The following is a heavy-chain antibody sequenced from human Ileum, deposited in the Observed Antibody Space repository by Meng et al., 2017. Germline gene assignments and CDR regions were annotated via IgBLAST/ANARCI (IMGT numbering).Heavy chain of an antibody. CDR3: ANAYYYGNSGYVINDY. Sequence: GGSLRLSCAASGFRFGAYAMSWVRQAPGKGLEWISAIWSNSGRAYYADSVKGRFAISRVNSKNVLSLQMINLRAEDTAVYYCANAYYYGNSGYVINDYWGQGTLVTVSS. J-gene: IGHJ4*02. CDR2: IWSNSGRA. V-gene: IGHV3-23*01. CDR1: GFRFGAYA. D-gene: IGHD3-22*01.